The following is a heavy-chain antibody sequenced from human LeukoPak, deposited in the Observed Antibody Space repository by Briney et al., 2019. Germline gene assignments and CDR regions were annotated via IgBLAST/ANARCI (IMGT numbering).Heavy chain of an antibody. CDR3: ARRLTQYDCFDP. CDR1: GDSVSSNSVT. CDR2: TYYRSTWYN. V-gene: IGHV6-1*01. Sequence: SQTLSLTCAISGDSVSSNSVTWNWVRQSPSRGLEWLGSTYYRSTWYNDYAVSVGGRITVDPDTSKNQFSLHLNSVTPEDTAVYYCARRLTQYDCFDPWGQGILVTVSS. D-gene: IGHD2-2*01. J-gene: IGHJ5*02.